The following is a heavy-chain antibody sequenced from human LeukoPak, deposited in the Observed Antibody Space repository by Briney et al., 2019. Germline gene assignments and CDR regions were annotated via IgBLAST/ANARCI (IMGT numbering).Heavy chain of an antibody. CDR2: IGSSGSYT. J-gene: IGHJ4*02. Sequence: GGSLRLSRAASGFAFSDYYMNWIRQAPGKGLEWVSYIGSSGSYTNYADSVKGRFTISRDNAKNSLYLQMNSLRVEDTAVYFCARGYCNGGYCLPHYWGQGTLVTASS. V-gene: IGHV3-11*05. D-gene: IGHD2-15*01. CDR3: ARGYCNGGYCLPHY. CDR1: GFAFSDYY.